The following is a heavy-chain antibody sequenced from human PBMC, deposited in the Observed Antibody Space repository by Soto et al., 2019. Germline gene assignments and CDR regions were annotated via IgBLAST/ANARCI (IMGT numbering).Heavy chain of an antibody. CDR3: AARLRDIVVVPAVDY. J-gene: IGHJ4*02. Sequence: ASVKVSCKASGYTFTSYDINWVRQATGQGLEWMGWMNPNSGNTGYAQKFQGRVTMTRNTSISTAYMELSSLRSEDTAVYYCAARLRDIVVVPAVDYWGQGTLVTVSS. V-gene: IGHV1-8*01. D-gene: IGHD2-2*01. CDR1: GYTFTSYD. CDR2: MNPNSGNT.